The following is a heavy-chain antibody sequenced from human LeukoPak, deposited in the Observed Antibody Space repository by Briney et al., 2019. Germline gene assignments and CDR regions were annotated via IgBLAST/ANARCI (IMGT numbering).Heavy chain of an antibody. CDR1: GFTFSSYE. Sequence: GGSLRLSCAASGFTFSSYEMNWVRQAPGKGLEWVSYISSSGSTIYYADSVKGRFTISRDNAKNSLYLQMNSLRAEDTAVYYCARGDSGSYYFDYWGQGTMVTVSS. V-gene: IGHV3-48*03. CDR2: ISSSGSTI. J-gene: IGHJ4*03. CDR3: ARGDSGSYYFDY. D-gene: IGHD1-26*01.